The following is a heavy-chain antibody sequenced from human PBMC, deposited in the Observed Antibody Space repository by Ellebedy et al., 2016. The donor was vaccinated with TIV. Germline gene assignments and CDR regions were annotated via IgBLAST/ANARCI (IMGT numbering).Heavy chain of an antibody. D-gene: IGHD3-22*01. CDR1: GIIVSDYF. J-gene: IGHJ5*02. Sequence: GESLKISCEASGIIVSDYFMNWVRQAPGKGLEWVSVIYKDGGTNYTDSVLGRFTISRDNSENTLHLQMDSLRVEDTAVYYCARDPGGGGNYGDNWFDPWGQGTLVTVSS. CDR2: IYKDGGT. CDR3: ARDPGGGGNYGDNWFDP. V-gene: IGHV3-66*01.